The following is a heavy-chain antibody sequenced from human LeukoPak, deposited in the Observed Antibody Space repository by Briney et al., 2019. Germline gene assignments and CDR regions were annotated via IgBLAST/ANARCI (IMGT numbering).Heavy chain of an antibody. CDR1: GYSFNNYW. V-gene: IGHV5-51*01. Sequence: GESLKISCKASGYSFNNYWIVWVRQMSGKGLEWMGMIYPGDSNTRYSPSFEGQVTISADKSISTAYLQWSRLKASDTAMYYCARHGSSYYEPRYNWFDPWGQGTLVTVSS. J-gene: IGHJ5*02. D-gene: IGHD3-16*01. CDR3: ARHGSSYYEPRYNWFDP. CDR2: IYPGDSNT.